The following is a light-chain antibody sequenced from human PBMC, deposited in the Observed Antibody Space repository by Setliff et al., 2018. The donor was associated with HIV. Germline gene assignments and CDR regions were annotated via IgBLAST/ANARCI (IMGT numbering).Light chain of an antibody. CDR3: SSYTRTTTLV. V-gene: IGLV2-14*03. J-gene: IGLJ1*01. Sequence: QSVLTQPASVSGSPGQSITISCTGTSGDIGRYNYVSWYQQHPGKAPKLMIYDVNNRPSGVSNRVSGSKSGNTASLTISGLQAEDEADYYCSSYTRTTTLVFGTGTKVTVL. CDR1: SGDIGRYNY. CDR2: DVN.